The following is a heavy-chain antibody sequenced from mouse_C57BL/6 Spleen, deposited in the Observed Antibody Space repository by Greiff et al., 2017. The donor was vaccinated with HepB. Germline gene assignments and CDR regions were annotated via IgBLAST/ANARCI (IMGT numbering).Heavy chain of an antibody. CDR3: ARDSNLGYWYFDV. V-gene: IGHV5-17*01. CDR2: ISSGSSTI. Sequence: EVMLVESGGGLVKPGGSLKLSCAASGFTFSDYGMHWVRQAPEKGLEWVAYISSGSSTIYYADTVKGRFTISSDNAQNTLFMQMTSLRSEDAAMYYGARDSNLGYWYFDVWGTGTTVTVSS. CDR1: GFTFSDYG. D-gene: IGHD2-5*01. J-gene: IGHJ1*03.